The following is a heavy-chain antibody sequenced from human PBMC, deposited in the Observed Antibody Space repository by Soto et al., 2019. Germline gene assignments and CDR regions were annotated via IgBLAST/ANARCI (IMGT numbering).Heavy chain of an antibody. V-gene: IGHV4-31*03. Sequence: SETLSLTCTVSGGSISSGGYYWSWIRQHPGKGLEWIGYIYYSGSTYYNPSLKSRVTISVDTSKNQFSLKLSSVTAADTAVYYCARVGPGRAFDYWGQGTLVTVS. CDR3: ARVGPGRAFDY. D-gene: IGHD2-15*01. J-gene: IGHJ4*02. CDR2: IYYSGST. CDR1: GGSISSGGYY.